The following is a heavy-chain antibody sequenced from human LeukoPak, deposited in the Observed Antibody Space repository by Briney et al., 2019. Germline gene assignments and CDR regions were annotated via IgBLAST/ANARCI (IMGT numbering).Heavy chain of an antibody. V-gene: IGHV6-1*01. CDR3: TRQQEGSFDY. CDR2: TYSRSKWYD. Sequence: SQTLSLTCAISGDSISSNSAAWNWIRQSPSRGLEWLGRTYSRSKWYDDYAASVKSRITINPDTSKNQFSLQLNSVTPEDTAVYYCTRQQEGSFDYWGQGILVTVSS. CDR1: GDSISSNSAA. D-gene: IGHD6-13*01. J-gene: IGHJ4*02.